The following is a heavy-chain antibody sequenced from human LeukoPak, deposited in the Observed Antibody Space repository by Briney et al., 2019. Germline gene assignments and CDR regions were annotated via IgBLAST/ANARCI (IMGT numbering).Heavy chain of an antibody. CDR2: IKPDGTEG. D-gene: IGHD5-12*01. CDR3: ARSGGYGWDY. CDR1: GFTFINYW. J-gene: IGHJ4*02. V-gene: IGHV3-7*01. Sequence: GGSLRLSCAASGFTFINYWMTWVRQAPGKGLEWVANIKPDGTEGYYVDSLKGRFTISRDNAKNSLYLQMNSLRTEDTAVFYCARSGGYGWDYWGQGTLVTVSS.